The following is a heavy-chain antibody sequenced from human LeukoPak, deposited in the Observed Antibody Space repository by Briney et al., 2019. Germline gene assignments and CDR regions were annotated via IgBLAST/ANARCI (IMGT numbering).Heavy chain of an antibody. Sequence: PSETLSLTCTVSGGSISSGGYYWSWIRQHPGKGLEWIGYIYYSGSTYYNPSLKSRVTISVDTPKNQFSLKLSSVTAADTAVYYCARINTAMVFDYWGQGTLVTVSS. V-gene: IGHV4-31*03. D-gene: IGHD5-18*01. CDR1: GGSISSGGYY. CDR3: ARINTAMVFDY. J-gene: IGHJ4*02. CDR2: IYYSGST.